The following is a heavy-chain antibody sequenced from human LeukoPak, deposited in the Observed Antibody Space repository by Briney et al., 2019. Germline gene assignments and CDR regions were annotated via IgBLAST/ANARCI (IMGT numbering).Heavy chain of an antibody. CDR3: ATDYGDYEAFDI. Sequence: ASVKVSCKVSGYTLTELSMHWVRQAPGKGLEWMGGFDPEDGETIYAQKFQGRVTMTEDTSTDTAYMELSSLGSEDTAVYYCATDYGDYEAFDIWGQGTMVTVSS. J-gene: IGHJ3*02. V-gene: IGHV1-24*01. CDR1: GYTLTELS. D-gene: IGHD4-17*01. CDR2: FDPEDGET.